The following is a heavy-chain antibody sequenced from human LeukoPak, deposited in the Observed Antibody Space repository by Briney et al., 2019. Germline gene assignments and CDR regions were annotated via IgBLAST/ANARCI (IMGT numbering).Heavy chain of an antibody. V-gene: IGHV1-8*01. CDR2: MNPNSGNT. CDR1: GYTFTSYD. J-gene: IGHJ4*02. Sequence: ASVTVSCKASGYTFTSYDINWVRQATGQGLEWMGWMNPNSGNTGYAQKFQGRVTMTRNTSISTAYMELSSLRSEDTAVYYCARVFGGSYYGRTGPIDYWGQGTLVTVSS. D-gene: IGHD1-26*01. CDR3: ARVFGGSYYGRTGPIDY.